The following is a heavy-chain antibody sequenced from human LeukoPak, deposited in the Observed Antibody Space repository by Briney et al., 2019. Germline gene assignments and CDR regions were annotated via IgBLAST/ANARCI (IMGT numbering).Heavy chain of an antibody. CDR3: SSIRVATGTLDFDT. CDR1: GGSISSSSYY. J-gene: IGHJ5*02. Sequence: PSETLSLTCTVSGGSISSSSYYWGWIRQPPGKGLEWIGFIYYSGSAQYNPSLKSRLTISVDTSKNQFSLNLRSVTAADTAVYFCSSIRVATGTLDFDTWGQGTLVTVSS. D-gene: IGHD1-1*01. CDR2: IYYSGSA. V-gene: IGHV4-39*01.